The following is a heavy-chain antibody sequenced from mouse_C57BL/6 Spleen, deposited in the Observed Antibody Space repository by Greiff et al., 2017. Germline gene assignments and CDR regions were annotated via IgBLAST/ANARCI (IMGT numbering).Heavy chain of an antibody. CDR2: IHPNSGST. J-gene: IGHJ2*01. CDR1: GYTFTSYW. V-gene: IGHV1-64*01. D-gene: IGHD1-1*01. CDR3: ARWTVVATGYFDY. Sequence: VQLQQPGAELVKPGASVKLSCKASGYTFTSYWMHWVKQRPGQGLEWIGMIHPNSGSTNYNEKFKSKATLTVDKSSSPAYMQLSSLTSEDSAVYYCARWTVVATGYFDYWGQGTTLTVSS.